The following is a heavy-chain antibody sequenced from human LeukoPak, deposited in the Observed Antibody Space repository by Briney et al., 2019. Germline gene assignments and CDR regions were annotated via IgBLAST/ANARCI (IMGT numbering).Heavy chain of an antibody. Sequence: PSETLSLTCTVSGGSISSYYWSWIRQPQGKGLEWIGYIYYSGSTNYNPSLKSRVTISVDTSKNQFSLKLSSVTAADTAVYYCARRSGYYDFWSGYYFDYWGQGTLVTVSS. CDR2: IYYSGST. J-gene: IGHJ4*02. CDR3: ARRSGYYDFWSGYYFDY. CDR1: GGSISSYY. D-gene: IGHD3-3*01. V-gene: IGHV4-59*08.